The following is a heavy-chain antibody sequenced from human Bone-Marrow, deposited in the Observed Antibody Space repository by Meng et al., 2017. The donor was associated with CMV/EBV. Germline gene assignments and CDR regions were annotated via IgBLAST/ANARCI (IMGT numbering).Heavy chain of an antibody. CDR3: ARANGGTTGYFDY. CDR1: GFTVSSIY. Sequence: GGSLRLSCAASGFTVSSIYMNWVRQAPGKGLEWVSIIYSGGTTYYADSVKGRFTISRDNSKNTLYLQMNSLRAEDTAVYYCARANGGTTGYFDYWGQGTLVTVSS. CDR2: IYSGGTT. V-gene: IGHV3-53*01. J-gene: IGHJ4*02. D-gene: IGHD7-27*01.